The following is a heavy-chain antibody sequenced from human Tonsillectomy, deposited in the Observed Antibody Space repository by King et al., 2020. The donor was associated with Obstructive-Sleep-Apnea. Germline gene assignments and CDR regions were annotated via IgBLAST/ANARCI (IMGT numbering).Heavy chain of an antibody. CDR2: ISFDGNTK. J-gene: IGHJ4*02. V-gene: IGHV3-30*04. Sequence: QVQLVQSGGGVVQPGRSLRLSCAATGFTFSSYPIHWVRQAPGKGLEWVAVISFDGNTKYYADSVKGRFTISRDNSENTLYLQMNSLRAEDTAIYYCARGFITLASSGGCFDYWGQGTLVTVSS. CDR3: ARGFITLASSGGCFDY. D-gene: IGHD3-10*01. CDR1: GFTFSSYP.